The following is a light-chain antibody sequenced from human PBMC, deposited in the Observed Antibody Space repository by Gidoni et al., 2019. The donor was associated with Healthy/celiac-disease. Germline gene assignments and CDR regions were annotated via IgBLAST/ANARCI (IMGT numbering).Light chain of an antibody. Sequence: EIVLKQSPATLSLSPGERATRSCRTSQSVSSYLSWYQQQPGQAPRLLIYDAANRATGIPARFSGSGSGTDFTLPISSLEPEDVAVYYCQQRSNWLALTFGGGTKVEIK. J-gene: IGKJ4*01. CDR3: QQRSNWLALT. CDR1: QSVSSY. CDR2: DAA. V-gene: IGKV3-11*01.